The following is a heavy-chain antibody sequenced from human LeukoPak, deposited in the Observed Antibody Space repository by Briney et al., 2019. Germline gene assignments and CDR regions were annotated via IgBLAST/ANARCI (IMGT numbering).Heavy chain of an antibody. D-gene: IGHD3-10*01. CDR2: IFYSGST. J-gene: IGHJ4*02. V-gene: IGHV4-59*01. CDR3: ARLGVRIVDY. Sequence: PSETLSLTCTVSGGSISNYFWSWIRQPPGEGLECIGYIFYSGSTNYNPSLKSRVTISIDTSKNQFSLKLSSVTAADTAVYYCARLGVRIVDYWGQGTLVTVSS. CDR1: GGSISNYF.